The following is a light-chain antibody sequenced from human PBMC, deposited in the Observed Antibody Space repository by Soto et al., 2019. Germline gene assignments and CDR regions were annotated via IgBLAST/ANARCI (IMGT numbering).Light chain of an antibody. CDR3: QQYNSFSPYT. CDR2: KAS. V-gene: IGKV1-5*03. J-gene: IGKJ2*01. CDR1: QSISNW. Sequence: DIPMTQSPSTLSASVGDRVTITCRASQSISNWLAWYQQKPGKAPKLLIYKASTLESGVPSRFTGSGSGTEFTLTISSLQPDDFATYYCQQYNSFSPYTFGQGTKVEIK.